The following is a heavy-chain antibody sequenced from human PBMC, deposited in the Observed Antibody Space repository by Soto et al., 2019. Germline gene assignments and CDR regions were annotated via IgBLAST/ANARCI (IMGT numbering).Heavy chain of an antibody. D-gene: IGHD3-9*01. CDR3: ARDRRRYYDILTGYSPSYYYYGMDV. J-gene: IGHJ6*02. V-gene: IGHV6-1*01. CDR1: GDSVSSNSAA. Sequence: PSQTLSLTCVISGDSVSSNSAAWNWIRQSPSRGLEWLGRTYYRSKWYNDYAVSVKSRITINPDTSKNQFSLQLNSVTPEDTAVYYCARDRRRYYDILTGYSPSYYYYGMDVWGQGTTVTVSS. CDR2: TYYRSKWYN.